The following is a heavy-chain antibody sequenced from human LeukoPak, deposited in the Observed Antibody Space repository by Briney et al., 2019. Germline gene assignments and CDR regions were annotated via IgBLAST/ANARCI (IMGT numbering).Heavy chain of an antibody. Sequence: ASVKVSCKASGGTFSSYAISWVRQAPGQGLEWMGGIIPIFGTANYAQKFQGRVTITTDESTSTAYMELSSLRSEDTAVYYCARGDSGSPWGFDYWGQGTLVTVSS. D-gene: IGHD6-6*01. CDR1: GGTFSSYA. CDR2: IIPIFGTA. V-gene: IGHV1-69*05. J-gene: IGHJ4*02. CDR3: ARGDSGSPWGFDY.